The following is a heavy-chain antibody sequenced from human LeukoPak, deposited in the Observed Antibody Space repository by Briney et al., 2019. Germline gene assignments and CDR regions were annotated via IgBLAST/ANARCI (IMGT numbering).Heavy chain of an antibody. CDR3: ARGSGQWEFDS. V-gene: IGHV4-59*11. CDR1: VGSISSHH. CDR2: IYYSGST. Sequence: PSETLSLTCTVSVGSISSHHWSWIRQPPGKTLEWIGYIYYSGSTNYNPPLRSRVTISVDSSKNQFSLKLSSVTAADTAVYYCARGSGQWEFDSWGQGTLVTVSS. J-gene: IGHJ4*02. D-gene: IGHD3-10*01.